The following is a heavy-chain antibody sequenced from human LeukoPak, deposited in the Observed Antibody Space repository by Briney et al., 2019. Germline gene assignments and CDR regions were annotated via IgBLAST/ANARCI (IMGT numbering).Heavy chain of an antibody. CDR1: GYTFTSYD. CDR2: MNPNSGNT. D-gene: IGHD2-2*02. J-gene: IGHJ5*02. Sequence: ASVKVSCKASGYTFTSYDINWVRQATGQGLEWMGWMNPNSGNTGYAQKFQGRVTITADESTSTAYMELSSLRSEDTAVYYCARDRPGRYCSTTSCFTASPFAPWGQGTLVTVSS. CDR3: ARDRPGRYCSTTSCFTASPFAP. V-gene: IGHV1-8*01.